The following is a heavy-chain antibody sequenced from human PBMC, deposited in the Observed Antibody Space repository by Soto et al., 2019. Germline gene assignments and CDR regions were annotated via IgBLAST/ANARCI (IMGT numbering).Heavy chain of an antibody. V-gene: IGHV3-30*14. CDR3: VKDSLNYGGNPTPNCFAY. D-gene: IGHD4-17*01. CDR2: ISYDGSNK. Sequence: PGGSLRLSCAASGFTFSSYAMHWVRQAPGKGLEWVAVISYDGSNKYYADSVKGRFTISRDNSKNTLYLQMSSLRAKDTAVYYCVKDSLNYGGNPTPNCFAYWGQGTLVTVSS. J-gene: IGHJ4*02. CDR1: GFTFSSYA.